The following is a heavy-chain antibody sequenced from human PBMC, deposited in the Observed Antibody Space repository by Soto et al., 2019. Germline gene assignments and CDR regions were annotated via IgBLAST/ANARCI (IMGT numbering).Heavy chain of an antibody. CDR2: TYHSGNP. D-gene: IGHD1-7*01. Sequence: PSETLSLTCDVSGDTISTGGYTWAWIRQPPGEALEWIGHTYHSGNPYYNPSLKSRVTISVDTSKNQFSLKLTSVTAADTAGYYCARRYGTTCDYWGQGTLVTVSS. CDR3: ARRYGTTCDY. J-gene: IGHJ4*02. CDR1: GDTISTGGYT. V-gene: IGHV4-30-2*02.